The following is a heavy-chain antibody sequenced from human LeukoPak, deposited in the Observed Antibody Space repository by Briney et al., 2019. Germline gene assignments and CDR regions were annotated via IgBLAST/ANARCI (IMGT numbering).Heavy chain of an antibody. D-gene: IGHD3-16*01. CDR1: GFSFSNYG. J-gene: IGHJ4*02. CDR2: IWYDGSNK. V-gene: IGHV3-33*01. Sequence: GGSQRLSCAASGFSFSNYGMHWVRQAPGKGLEWVAVIWYDGSNKYYADSVKGRFTISRDNSKNTLYVQMSSLGAEDTAVYYCARSNNGGWGYCDYWGQGSLVTVSS. CDR3: ARSNNGGWGYCDY.